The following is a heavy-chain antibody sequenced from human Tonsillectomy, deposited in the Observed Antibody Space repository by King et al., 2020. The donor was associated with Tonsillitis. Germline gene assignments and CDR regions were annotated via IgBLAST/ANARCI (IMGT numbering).Heavy chain of an antibody. CDR3: ATDRPPYDPKGGAFDF. CDR1: GYSLTGYY. V-gene: IGHV1-2*02. CDR2: TNPNSGGT. Sequence: VQLVESGAEVRKPGASVTVSCKASGYSLTGYYIHWVRQAPGQGLEWMGWTNPNSGGTNYAQKFQGRVTMTWDTSINTAYMELSRLRSDDTAVYYCATDRPPYDPKGGAFDFWGQGTMVTVSS. D-gene: IGHD3-22*01. J-gene: IGHJ3*01.